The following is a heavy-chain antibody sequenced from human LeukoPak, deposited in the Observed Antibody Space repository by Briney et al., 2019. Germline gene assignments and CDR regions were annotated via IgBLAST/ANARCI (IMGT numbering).Heavy chain of an antibody. CDR3: AKELYFGSGSYPDY. CDR1: GFTFSSYG. V-gene: IGHV3-30*18. D-gene: IGHD3-10*01. CDR2: ISHAGSDN. Sequence: GRSLRLSCAASGFTFSSYGMHWVRQAPGKGLEWVAVISHAGSDNHYADSVKGRFTISRDNSKNTVYLQMSSLRPEDTAVYFCAKELYFGSGSYPDYWGQGTLVRVSS. J-gene: IGHJ4*02.